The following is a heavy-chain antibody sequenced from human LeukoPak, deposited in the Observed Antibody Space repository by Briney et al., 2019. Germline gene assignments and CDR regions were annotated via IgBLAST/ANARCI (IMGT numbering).Heavy chain of an antibody. CDR1: GFTFSSYW. D-gene: IGHD7-27*01. J-gene: IGHJ4*02. Sequence: GGSLRLSCAASGFTFSSYWMHWVRQAPGKGLVWASRINSDGSSTSYADSVKGRFTISRDNAKNTLYLQMNSLRAEDTAVYYCARDLGPPTTGDKRFDYWGQGTLVTVSS. CDR2: INSDGSST. CDR3: ARDLGPPTTGDKRFDY. V-gene: IGHV3-74*01.